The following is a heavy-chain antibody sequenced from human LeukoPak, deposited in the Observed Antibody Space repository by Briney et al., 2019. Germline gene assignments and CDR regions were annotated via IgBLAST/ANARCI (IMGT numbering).Heavy chain of an antibody. CDR1: GYTFTSYD. CDR2: MNPNSGDT. V-gene: IGHV1-8*01. D-gene: IGHD4-23*01. CDR3: ARGSPRVVTPEDY. Sequence: ASVKVSCKSSGYTFTSYDINWVRKATGQGLEWMGWMNPNSGDTGYAQKFQGRVTMTRNTSISTAYMELSSLRSEDTAVYYCARGSPRVVTPEDYWGQGTLVTVSS. J-gene: IGHJ4*02.